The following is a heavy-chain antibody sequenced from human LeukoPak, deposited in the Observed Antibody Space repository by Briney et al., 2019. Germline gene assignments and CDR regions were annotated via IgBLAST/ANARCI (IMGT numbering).Heavy chain of an antibody. J-gene: IGHJ6*02. CDR2: INPNSGGT. V-gene: IGHV1-2*02. Sequence: ASVKVSCKASGYTFTGYYMHWVRQAPGQGLEWMGWINPNSGGTNYAQKFQGRVTMTRDTSISTAYMELSRLRSDDTAVYYCARFGDCSSTRCYVNYYYYGMDVWGQGTTVTVSS. D-gene: IGHD2-2*01. CDR1: GYTFTGYY. CDR3: ARFGDCSSTRCYVNYYYYGMDV.